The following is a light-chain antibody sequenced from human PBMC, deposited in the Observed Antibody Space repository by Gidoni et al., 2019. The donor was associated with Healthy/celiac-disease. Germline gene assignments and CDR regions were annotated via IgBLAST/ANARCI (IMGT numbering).Light chain of an antibody. CDR2: GAS. V-gene: IGKV3-20*01. CDR1: QSVSSSY. J-gene: IGKJ5*01. Sequence: IVLTQSPGTLSLSPGERATLSCRASQSVSSSYLAWYQQQPGQAPRLLIYGASSRATGIPDRFSGSGSGTDFTLTISILEPEDFAVYYCQQYGSSPPITFGQGTRLEI. CDR3: QQYGSSPPIT.